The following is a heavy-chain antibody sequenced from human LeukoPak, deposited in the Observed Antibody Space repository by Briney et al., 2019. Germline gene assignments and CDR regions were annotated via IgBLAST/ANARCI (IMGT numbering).Heavy chain of an antibody. Sequence: PGGSLRLSCAASGFTFSSYGMSWVRQAPGKGLERVSAISGSGGSTYYADSVKGRFTISRDNSKNTLYLQMNSLRAEDTAVYYCARVVRGADIVDYWGQGTLVTVSS. J-gene: IGHJ4*02. CDR3: ARVVRGADIVDY. CDR2: ISGSGGST. D-gene: IGHD3-10*01. V-gene: IGHV3-23*01. CDR1: GFTFSSYG.